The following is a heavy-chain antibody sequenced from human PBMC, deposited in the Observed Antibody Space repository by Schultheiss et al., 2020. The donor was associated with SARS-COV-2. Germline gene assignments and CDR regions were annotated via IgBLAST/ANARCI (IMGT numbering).Heavy chain of an antibody. J-gene: IGHJ5*02. Sequence: SETLSLTCTVSGGSISSYYWSWIRQPPGKGLEWIGEINHSGSTKYNPSLKSRVTISLDTSKNQFSLKLSSVTAADTAVYYCARELEPYCSGGSCSDRWFDPWGQGTLVTVSS. V-gene: IGHV4-34*01. CDR2: INHSGST. CDR3: ARELEPYCSGGSCSDRWFDP. CDR1: GGSISSYY. D-gene: IGHD2-15*01.